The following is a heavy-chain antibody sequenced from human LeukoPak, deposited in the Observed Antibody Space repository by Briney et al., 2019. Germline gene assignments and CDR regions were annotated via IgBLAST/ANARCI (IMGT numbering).Heavy chain of an antibody. J-gene: IGHJ3*01. D-gene: IGHD1-26*01. CDR3: PRKAPPVPPQWAEA. V-gene: IGHV3-48*02. Sequence: GGSLRLSCVASGFTFSSYGMNWVRQAPGKGLEWVSYISHSSDSIYYADSVKGRFTISRDNAKNSLYLHVNSLRDEDTALYYCPRKAPPVPPQWAEAWAQGTMVTVSS. CDR2: ISHSSDSI. CDR1: GFTFSSYG.